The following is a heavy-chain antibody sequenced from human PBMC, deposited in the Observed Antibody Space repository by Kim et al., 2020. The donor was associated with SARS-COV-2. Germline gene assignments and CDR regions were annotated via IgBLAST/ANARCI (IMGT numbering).Heavy chain of an antibody. D-gene: IGHD3-22*01. Sequence: SETLSLTCTVSGGSISSYYWSWIRQPPGKGLEWIGYIYYSGSTNYNPSLKSRVTISVDTSKNQFSPKLSSVTAADTAVYYCARSLSSGYYGYYYYYYGMDVWGQGTTVTVSS. CDR2: IYYSGST. CDR1: GGSISSYY. V-gene: IGHV4-59*08. CDR3: ARSLSSGYYGYYYYYYGMDV. J-gene: IGHJ6*02.